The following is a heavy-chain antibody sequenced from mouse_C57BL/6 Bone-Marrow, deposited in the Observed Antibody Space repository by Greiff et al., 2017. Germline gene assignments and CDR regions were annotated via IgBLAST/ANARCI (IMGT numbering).Heavy chain of an antibody. CDR3: ARRYEGYYSDYFDY. CDR2: ISSGGSYT. V-gene: IGHV5-6*01. Sequence: EVQRVESGGDLVKPGGSLKLSCAASGFTFSSYGMSWVRQTPDKRLEWVATISSGGSYTYYPDSVKGRFTISRDNAKNTMYLQMSSLKSEDTAMYYCARRYEGYYSDYFDYWGQGTTLTVSS. J-gene: IGHJ2*01. CDR1: GFTFSSYG. D-gene: IGHD2-3*01.